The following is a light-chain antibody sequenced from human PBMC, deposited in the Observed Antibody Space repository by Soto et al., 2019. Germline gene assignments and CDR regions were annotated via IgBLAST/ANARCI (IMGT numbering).Light chain of an antibody. CDR2: DVS. V-gene: IGLV2-14*01. CDR1: SGDVGGYNY. CDR3: NSYTSSSTYV. Sequence: QSALTQPASASGSPGQSITISCTGTSGDVGGYNYVSWYQQHPGKAPKLMIYDVSNRPSGVSNRFSGSKSGNTASLTISGLQAEDEADYYCNSYTSSSTYVFGTGTKVTVL. J-gene: IGLJ1*01.